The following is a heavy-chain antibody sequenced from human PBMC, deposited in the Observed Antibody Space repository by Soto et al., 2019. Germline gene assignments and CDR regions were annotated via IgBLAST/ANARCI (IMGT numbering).Heavy chain of an antibody. V-gene: IGHV3-53*01. D-gene: IGHD3-22*01. J-gene: IGHJ2*01. Sequence: EVQLVESGGGLIQPGGSLRLSCAASEFTVSSSYMSWVRQAPGKGLEWVSSIYSGGSTYYADSVKGRFTISRDNSKNTLDLQMNSLRAEDTAVYYCARDPHYYDGGAYTYWYFDLWGRGTLVTVSS. CDR1: EFTVSSSY. CDR2: IYSGGST. CDR3: ARDPHYYDGGAYTYWYFDL.